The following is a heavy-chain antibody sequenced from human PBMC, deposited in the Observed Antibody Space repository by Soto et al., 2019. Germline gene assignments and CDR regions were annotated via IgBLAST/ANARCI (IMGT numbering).Heavy chain of an antibody. V-gene: IGHV3-74*01. CDR3: ARDLDGFGTPNDY. D-gene: IGHD3-10*01. Sequence: EVQLVESGGGLVQPGGSLRLSCAASGFTFSSYWIHWVRQATGKGLEWVSRINSDGSSTSYADSVKGRFTISRDNAKNTLYLQMNSLRAVDTAVYYCARDLDGFGTPNDYWGQGTLVTVSS. CDR1: GFTFSSYW. CDR2: INSDGSST. J-gene: IGHJ4*02.